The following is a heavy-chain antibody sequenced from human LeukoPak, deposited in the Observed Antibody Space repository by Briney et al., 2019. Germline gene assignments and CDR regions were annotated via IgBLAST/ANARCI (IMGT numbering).Heavy chain of an antibody. V-gene: IGHV4-61*02. CDR2: IYTSGGT. Sequence: SETLSLTCTVSGGSITNLDYYWTWIRQPAGKRLEWIGRIYTSGGTNYNPALKSRVTMSVDRSKNEISLHLASLTAADTALYYCAGRGSSSGSFDIWGPGTFVTVSS. J-gene: IGHJ3*02. CDR1: GGSITNLDYY. D-gene: IGHD3-10*01. CDR3: AGRGSSSGSFDI.